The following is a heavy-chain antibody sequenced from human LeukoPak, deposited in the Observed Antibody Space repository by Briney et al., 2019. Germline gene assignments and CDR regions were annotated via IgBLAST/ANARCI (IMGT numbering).Heavy chain of an antibody. Sequence: SETLSLTCTVSGGSISSYYWSWIRQPPGKGLKWIGYIYYSGSTNYNPSLKSRVTISVDTSKNQFSLKLSSVTAADTAVYYCARHTTYDSSGYWTSYYYGMDVWGQGTTVTVSS. J-gene: IGHJ6*02. CDR1: GGSISSYY. V-gene: IGHV4-59*08. CDR2: IYYSGST. D-gene: IGHD3-22*01. CDR3: ARHTTYDSSGYWTSYYYGMDV.